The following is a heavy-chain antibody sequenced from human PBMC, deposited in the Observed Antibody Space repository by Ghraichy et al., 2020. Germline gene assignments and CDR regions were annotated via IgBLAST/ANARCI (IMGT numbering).Heavy chain of an antibody. J-gene: IGHJ4*02. CDR1: GFTFSSHA. V-gene: IGHV3-23*01. CDR3: AKHFWSYNTYLDY. Sequence: GGSLRLSCATSGFTFSSHAMIWVRQAPGKGLEWVSDISGSGDNICYADSVKGRFTISRDNSQNTLFLQMNSLRAEDTAIYYCAKHFWSYNTYLDYWGQGTLVSVSS. CDR2: ISGSGDNI. D-gene: IGHD1-26*01.